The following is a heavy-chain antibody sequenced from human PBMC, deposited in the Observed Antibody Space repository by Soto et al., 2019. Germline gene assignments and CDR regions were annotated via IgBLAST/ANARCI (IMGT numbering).Heavy chain of an antibody. D-gene: IGHD3-22*01. CDR3: ANSAQGDSSGYGSYYYYGMDV. V-gene: IGHV1-69*06. CDR2: IIPIFGTA. J-gene: IGHJ6*02. Sequence: KASGGTFSSYAISWVRQAPGQGLEWMGGIIPIFGTANYAQKFQGRVTITANKSTSTAYMELSSLRSEDTAVYYCANSAQGDSSGYGSYYYYGMDVWGQGTTVTVSS. CDR1: GGTFSSYA.